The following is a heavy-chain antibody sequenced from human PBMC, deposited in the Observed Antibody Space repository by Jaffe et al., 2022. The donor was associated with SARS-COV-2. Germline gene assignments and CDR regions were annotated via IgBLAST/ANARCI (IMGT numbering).Heavy chain of an antibody. CDR3: ATSGAMGRGAWYFAY. CDR2: IKQDGSEQ. J-gene: IGHJ4*02. CDR1: ELTYSSYW. D-gene: IGHD3-10*01. V-gene: IGHV3-7*01. Sequence: EVQLVESGGGLVQPGESLRLSCVASELTYSSYWMSWVRQAPGKGLEWVANIKQDGSEQYYVDSVKGRFTISRDNAKNSLYLQMNSLRADDSAVYYCATSGAMGRGAWYFAYWGLGTLVTVSS.